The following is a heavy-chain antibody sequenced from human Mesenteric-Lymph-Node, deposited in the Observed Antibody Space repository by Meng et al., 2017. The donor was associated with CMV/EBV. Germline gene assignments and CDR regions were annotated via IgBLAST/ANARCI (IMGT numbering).Heavy chain of an antibody. Sequence: GESLKISCKASGYTFTSYGISWVRQAPGQGLEWMGWISAYNGNTNYAQKLQGRVTMTTDTSTSTAYMELRSLRSDDTAVYYCARDIVVVPAAITDYYYYGMDVWGQGTTVTVSS. CDR3: ARDIVVVPAAITDYYYYGMDV. CDR1: GYTFTSYG. J-gene: IGHJ6*02. CDR2: ISAYNGNT. V-gene: IGHV1-18*01. D-gene: IGHD2-2*02.